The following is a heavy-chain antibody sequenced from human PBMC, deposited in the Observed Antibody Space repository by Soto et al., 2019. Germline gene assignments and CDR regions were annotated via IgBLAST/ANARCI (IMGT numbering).Heavy chain of an antibody. V-gene: IGHV1-69*13. Sequence: SVKVSCKASGGTFSSYAISWVRQAPGQGLEWMGGIIPIFGTANYAQKFQGRVTITADESTSTAYMELSSLRSEDTAVYYCARNKIATTVPRGGMDVWGQGTTATVPS. CDR1: GGTFSSYA. J-gene: IGHJ6*02. D-gene: IGHD4-17*01. CDR3: ARNKIATTVPRGGMDV. CDR2: IIPIFGTA.